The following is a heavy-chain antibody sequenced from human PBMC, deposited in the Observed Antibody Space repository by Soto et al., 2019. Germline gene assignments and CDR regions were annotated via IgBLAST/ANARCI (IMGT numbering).Heavy chain of an antibody. CDR2: IFHSGST. CDR3: AISPLSSSGWFDAFDI. J-gene: IGHJ3*02. CDR1: GYSIISGYY. V-gene: IGHV4-38-2*01. Sequence: PSETLPLTCAVSGYSIISGYYGGWIRQPPGKGLEWIGSIFHSGSTYYNPSLKSRVTISVDTSKNQFSLRLTSVTAADTAVYYCAISPLSSSGWFDAFDIWGQGIMVTV. D-gene: IGHD6-19*01.